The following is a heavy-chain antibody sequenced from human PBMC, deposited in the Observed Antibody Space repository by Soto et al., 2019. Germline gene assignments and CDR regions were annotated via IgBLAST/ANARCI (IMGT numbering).Heavy chain of an antibody. J-gene: IGHJ4*02. CDR2: MNPYSGNT. CDR3: VRAPLDYYSADYFDN. CDR1: GYTFTNND. D-gene: IGHD2-21*01. Sequence: ASVKVSCKASGYTFTNNDINWVRQAAGQGLEWMGWMNPYSGNTGYARNFHGRVTMTRDNSITTAYMKLSSLRSEDTAVYYCVRAPLDYYSADYFDNWGQGTLVTVSS. V-gene: IGHV1-8*01.